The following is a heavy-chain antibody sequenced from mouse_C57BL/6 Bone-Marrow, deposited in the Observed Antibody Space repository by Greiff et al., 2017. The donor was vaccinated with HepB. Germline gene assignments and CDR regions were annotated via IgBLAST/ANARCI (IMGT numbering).Heavy chain of an antibody. CDR2: ISSGGSYT. CDR3: ARRGY. CDR1: GFTFSSYG. Sequence: EVQLVESGGDLVKPGGSLKLSCAASGFTFSSYGMSWVRQTSDKRLEWVATISSGGSYTYYPDSVKGRFTISRDNAKNTLYLQMSSLKSEDTAMYYCARRGYWGQGTSVTVSS. V-gene: IGHV5-6*01. J-gene: IGHJ4*01.